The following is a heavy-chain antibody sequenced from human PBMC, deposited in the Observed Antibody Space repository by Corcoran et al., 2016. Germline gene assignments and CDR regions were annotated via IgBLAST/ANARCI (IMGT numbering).Heavy chain of an antibody. J-gene: IGHJ4*02. D-gene: IGHD4-17*01. CDR2: IYYSGST. V-gene: IGHV4-59*01. Sequence: QVQLQESGPGLVKPSETLSLTCTVSGGSISSYYWSWIRQPPGKGLEWIGYIYYSGSTNYNPSLKSRVTISVDTSKNQFSLKLSSVTAAATAVYDCARENVTTVTIDYWGQGTLVTVSS. CDR1: GGSISSYY. CDR3: ARENVTTVTIDY.